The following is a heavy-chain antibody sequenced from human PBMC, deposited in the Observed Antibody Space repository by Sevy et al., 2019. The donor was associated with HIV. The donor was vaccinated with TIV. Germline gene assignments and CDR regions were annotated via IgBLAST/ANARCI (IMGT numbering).Heavy chain of an antibody. D-gene: IGHD6-13*01. CDR2: IYSGGST. CDR1: GFTVSSNY. J-gene: IGHJ6*03. Sequence: GGSLRLSCAASGFTVSSNYMSWVRQAPGKGLEWVSVIYSGGSTYYADSVKGRFTISRDNSKNTLYLQMNSLRAEDTAVYYCARSRQQLVLIYYYYYMDVWGKGTTVTVSS. V-gene: IGHV3-53*01. CDR3: ARSRQQLVLIYYYYYMDV.